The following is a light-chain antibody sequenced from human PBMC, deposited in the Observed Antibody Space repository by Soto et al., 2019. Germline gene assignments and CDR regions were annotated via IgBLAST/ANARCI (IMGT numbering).Light chain of an antibody. J-gene: IGKJ1*01. CDR3: QQYNSSPWT. V-gene: IGKV1-5*03. Sequence: DIQMTQSPSTLSASLGDRVTITCRASQSISSWLAWYQQKPGKAPKLLIYKASSLESGVPSRFSGSGSGTEFALNISSLQPDDFASYSCQQYNSSPWTFGQGTKVEIK. CDR1: QSISSW. CDR2: KAS.